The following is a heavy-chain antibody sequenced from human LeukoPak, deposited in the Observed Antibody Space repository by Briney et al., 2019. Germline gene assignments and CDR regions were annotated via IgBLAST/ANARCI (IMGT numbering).Heavy chain of an antibody. J-gene: IGHJ4*02. Sequence: SETLSLTCAVYGGSFSGYYWSWIRQPPGKGLKWIGEINHSGSTNYNPSLKSRVTISVDTSKNQFSLKLSSVTAADTAVYYCARGGGSGFFVVFDYWGQGTLVTVSS. D-gene: IGHD6-19*01. CDR1: GGSFSGYY. CDR2: INHSGST. CDR3: ARGGGSGFFVVFDY. V-gene: IGHV4-34*01.